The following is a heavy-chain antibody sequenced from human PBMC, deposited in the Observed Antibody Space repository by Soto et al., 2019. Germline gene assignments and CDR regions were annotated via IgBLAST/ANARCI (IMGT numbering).Heavy chain of an antibody. J-gene: IGHJ4*02. CDR2: IFSNDEK. V-gene: IGHV2-26*01. CDR3: ARTMWSFGAFDY. D-gene: IGHD3-16*01. CDR1: GFSLSNARMG. Sequence: QVTLKESGPVLVKPTETLTLTCTVSGFSLSNARMGVSWIRQPPGKALEWLAHIFSNDEKSYKTSLKSRLTNSKDPSKGQVVFTMTNMDTVDTATYYCARTMWSFGAFDYWGQGTLVTVSS.